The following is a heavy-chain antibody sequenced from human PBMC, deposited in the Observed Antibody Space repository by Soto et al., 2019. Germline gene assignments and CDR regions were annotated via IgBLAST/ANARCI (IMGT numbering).Heavy chain of an antibody. J-gene: IGHJ4*02. D-gene: IGHD3-10*01. V-gene: IGHV1-69*13. Sequence: GASVKVSCKASGGTFSSYAISWVRQAPGQGLEWMGGIIPIFGTANYAQKFQGRVTITADESTSTAYMELSSLRSEDTAVYYCARMMAVRGVIIGPEYWGQGTLVTVSS. CDR3: ARMMAVRGVIIGPEY. CDR1: GGTFSSYA. CDR2: IIPIFGTA.